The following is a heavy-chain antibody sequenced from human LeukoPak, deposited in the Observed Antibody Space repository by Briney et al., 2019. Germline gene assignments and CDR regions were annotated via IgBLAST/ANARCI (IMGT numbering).Heavy chain of an antibody. CDR2: MSILSGIT. CDR3: AREFEYSTSGAGY. J-gene: IGHJ4*02. CDR1: GFPFSGCS. Sequence: PGGSLRLSCAGSGFPFSGCSMNWVRQTPGKGLEWVSSMSILSGITYYAESVKGRFTVSRDNAKNLLHLQMNSLRVEDTAIYYCAREFEYSTSGAGYWGQGTLVTVSS. D-gene: IGHD6-6*01. V-gene: IGHV3-21*01.